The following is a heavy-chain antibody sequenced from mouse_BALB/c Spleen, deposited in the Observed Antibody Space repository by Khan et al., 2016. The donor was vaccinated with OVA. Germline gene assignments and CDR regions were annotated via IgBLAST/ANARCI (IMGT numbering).Heavy chain of an antibody. CDR2: ISPSSGYT. J-gene: IGHJ3*01. CDR1: GYTFTTYT. D-gene: IGHD2-14*01. CDR3: ERERAYYRSDGWFAY. Sequence: QVQLQQSGTELARPGASVKMSCKASGYTFTTYTMHWVKQRPGQGLEWIGYISPSSGYTNYNQKFKDKATLTADKSSITAYMQLSSLTSEDSAIYYYERERAYYRSDGWFAYWGQGTLVTVSA. V-gene: IGHV1-4*01.